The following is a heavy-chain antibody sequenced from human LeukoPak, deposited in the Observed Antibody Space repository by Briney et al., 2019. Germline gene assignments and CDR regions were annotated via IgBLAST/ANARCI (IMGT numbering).Heavy chain of an antibody. V-gene: IGHV1-2*06. CDR2: INPNTGGT. CDR1: GYTLADYY. Sequence: GASVKVSCKASGYTLADYYLHWVRQAPGQGLDWMGRINPNTGGTNYAQKFQGRVTMTRDTSISTAYMELSRLRSDDTAGYYCARDFGGDYGPWFDPWGQGTLVTVSS. D-gene: IGHD4-17*01. CDR3: ARDFGGDYGPWFDP. J-gene: IGHJ5*02.